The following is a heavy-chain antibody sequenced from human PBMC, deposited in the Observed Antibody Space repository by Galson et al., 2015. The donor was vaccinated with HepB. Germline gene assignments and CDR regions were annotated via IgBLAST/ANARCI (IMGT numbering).Heavy chain of an antibody. CDR3: ATIPLPGTTGRSLDY. D-gene: IGHD1-7*01. V-gene: IGHV1-69-2*01. Sequence: VKVSCKVSGYTFTDYYMHWVQQAPGKGLEWMGLVDPEDGETIYAEKFQGRVTITADTSTDTAYMELSSLRSEDTAVYYCATIPLPGTTGRSLDYWGQGTLVTVSS. J-gene: IGHJ4*02. CDR2: VDPEDGET. CDR1: GYTFTDYY.